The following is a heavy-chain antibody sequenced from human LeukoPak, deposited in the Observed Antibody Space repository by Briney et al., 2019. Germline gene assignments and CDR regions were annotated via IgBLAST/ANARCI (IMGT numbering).Heavy chain of an antibody. CDR2: ISYDGKNE. Sequence: GGTLRLSCAASGFTFSSYGMHWVRQAPGKGLEWVAVISYDGKNEYYTDSVKGRFTISRDNAKNTVYLQMNSLKPEDTAVYYCAKQMAVDYFDYWGQGTLVTVSS. D-gene: IGHD5-24*01. CDR1: GFTFSSYG. J-gene: IGHJ4*02. V-gene: IGHV3-30*18. CDR3: AKQMAVDYFDY.